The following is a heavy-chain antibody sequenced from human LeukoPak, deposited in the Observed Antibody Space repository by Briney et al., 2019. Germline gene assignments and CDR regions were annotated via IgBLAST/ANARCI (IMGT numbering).Heavy chain of an antibody. CDR2: ISGTGGNT. J-gene: IGHJ4*02. CDR3: ARASYDSSGYYTHLYYFDY. V-gene: IGHV3-23*01. CDR1: GFSFSNYA. D-gene: IGHD3-22*01. Sequence: GGSLRLFCAVSGFSFSNYAMSWVRQFPGKGLEWVSGISGTGGNTYYADSVKGRFTISRDNSKNTLYLQMNSLRAEDTAVYYCARASYDSSGYYTHLYYFDYWGQGTLVTVSS.